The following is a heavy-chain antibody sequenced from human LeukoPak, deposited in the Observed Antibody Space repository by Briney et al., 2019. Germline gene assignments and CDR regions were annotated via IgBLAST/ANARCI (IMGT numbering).Heavy chain of an antibody. V-gene: IGHV4-39*01. CDR3: ASLYSSGWHTRYYFDY. J-gene: IGHJ4*02. Sequence: PSETLSLTCTVPGGSISSSSYYWGWIRQPPGKGPEWIGSIYYSGSTYYNPSLKSRVTISVDTSKNQFSLKLSSVTAADTAVYYCASLYSSGWHTRYYFDYWGQGTLVTVSS. CDR1: GGSISSSSYY. CDR2: IYYSGST. D-gene: IGHD6-19*01.